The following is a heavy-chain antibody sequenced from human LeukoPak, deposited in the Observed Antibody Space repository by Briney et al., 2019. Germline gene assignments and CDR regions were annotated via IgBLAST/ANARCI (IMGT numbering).Heavy chain of an antibody. J-gene: IGHJ4*02. CDR3: ASAYYNILTGYYVDY. D-gene: IGHD3-9*01. V-gene: IGHV4-39*01. Sequence: SETLSLTCTVSGGSISSSSYYWGWIRQPPGKGLEWIGSIYYSGSTYYNPSLKSRVTISVDTSKKQFSLKLRSVTAADTAVYYCASAYYNILTGYYVDYWGRGTMVTVSS. CDR2: IYYSGST. CDR1: GGSISSSSYY.